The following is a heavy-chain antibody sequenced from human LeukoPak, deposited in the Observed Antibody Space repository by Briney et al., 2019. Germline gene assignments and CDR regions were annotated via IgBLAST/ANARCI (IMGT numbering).Heavy chain of an antibody. CDR2: IFTGGSDN. Sequence: AEALKISCCAATDISTSYCIACVRHQPAKNLLWLGIIFTGGSDNKYSPSFQDQLTISANKSVSTAYLQWSGLKVSDTAMYYCASGRGWLDPWGQGTLVIVSS. V-gene: IGHV5-51*01. J-gene: IGHJ5*02. CDR3: ASGRGWLDP. D-gene: IGHD3-10*01. CDR1: TDISTSYC.